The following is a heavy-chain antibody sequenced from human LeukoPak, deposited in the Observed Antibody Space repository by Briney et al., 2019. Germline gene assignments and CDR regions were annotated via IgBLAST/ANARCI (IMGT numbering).Heavy chain of an antibody. Sequence: GGSLRLSCAASGFTFSSCDMHWVRQATGKGLEWVSAIGTAGDTYYPGSVKGRFTISRENAKNSLYLQMNSLRAGDTAVYYCARAVVDSSGLFFDYWGQGTLVTVSS. CDR3: ARAVVDSSGLFFDY. V-gene: IGHV3-13*01. CDR1: GFTFSSCD. CDR2: IGTAGDT. J-gene: IGHJ4*02. D-gene: IGHD6-19*01.